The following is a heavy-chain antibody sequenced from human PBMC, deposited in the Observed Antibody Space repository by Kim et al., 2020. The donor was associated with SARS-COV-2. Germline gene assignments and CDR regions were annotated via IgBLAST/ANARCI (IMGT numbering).Heavy chain of an antibody. D-gene: IGHD4-17*01. J-gene: IGHJ1*01. CDR3: ARGPPNYIRSTTVTGHFQH. Sequence: SETLSLTCAVYGGSFSGYYWSWIRQPPGKGLEWIGEINHSGSTNYNPSLKSRVTISVDTSKNQFSLKLSSVTAADTAVYYCARGPPNYIRSTTVTGHFQHWGQGTLVTVSS. CDR2: INHSGST. CDR1: GGSFSGYY. V-gene: IGHV4-34*01.